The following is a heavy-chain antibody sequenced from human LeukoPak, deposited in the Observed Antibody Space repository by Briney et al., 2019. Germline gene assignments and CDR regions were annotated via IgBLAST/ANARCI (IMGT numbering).Heavy chain of an antibody. CDR2: IYYSGTT. J-gene: IGHJ4*02. Sequence: PSETLSLTCTVSGGSISNYYWSWIRQPPGKGLEWIGYIYYSGTTNYNPSLKSRVTISVDTSKNQFSLKLSSVAAADTAVYYCARSYDTNFDYWGQGTLATVSS. D-gene: IGHD3-3*01. V-gene: IGHV4-59*01. CDR3: ARSYDTNFDY. CDR1: GGSISNYY.